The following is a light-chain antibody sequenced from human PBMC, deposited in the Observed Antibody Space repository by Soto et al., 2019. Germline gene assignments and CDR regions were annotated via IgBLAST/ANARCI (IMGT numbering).Light chain of an antibody. CDR2: YDS. Sequence: SYELTQPPSVSVAPGKTARISCVRIDIGSKSVHWYQQKPGQAPVLVIYYDSARPSGIPERFSGSNAGNTATLTISTVEAGDEADYYCQVWDRSSDHRVVFGGGTKVTVL. V-gene: IGLV3-21*04. CDR3: QVWDRSSDHRVV. CDR1: DIGSKS. J-gene: IGLJ2*01.